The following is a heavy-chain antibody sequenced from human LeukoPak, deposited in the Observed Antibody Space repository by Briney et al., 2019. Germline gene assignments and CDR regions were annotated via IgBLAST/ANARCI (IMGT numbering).Heavy chain of an antibody. CDR2: ISSNVGST. CDR1: GFTFSSYA. Sequence: GGSLRLSCSASGFTFSSYAMHWVRQAPGKGLEYVSAISSNVGSTYYADSVKRRFTISRDNSKNTLYLQMSSLRAEDTAVYYCVKRAYYYGSGSHNWFDPWGQGTLVTVSS. CDR3: VKRAYYYGSGSHNWFDP. D-gene: IGHD3-10*01. J-gene: IGHJ5*02. V-gene: IGHV3-64D*06.